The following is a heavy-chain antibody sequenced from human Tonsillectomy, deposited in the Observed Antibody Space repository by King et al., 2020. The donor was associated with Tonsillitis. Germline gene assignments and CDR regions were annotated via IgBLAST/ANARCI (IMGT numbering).Heavy chain of an antibody. J-gene: IGHJ6*02. CDR3: APCGTWPVRMNV. V-gene: IGHV4-34*01. Sequence: VQLQQWGAGLLKPSETLSLTCAVYGGSLSTHYWSWIRQPPGKGLEWIGEINHSGTTHFNPSLKSRVTISVDTAKNQFSLRLNSVTGADTALYYCAPCGTWPVRMNVWGQGTTVTVSS. CDR1: GGSLSTHY. CDR2: INHSGTT. D-gene: IGHD1-26*01.